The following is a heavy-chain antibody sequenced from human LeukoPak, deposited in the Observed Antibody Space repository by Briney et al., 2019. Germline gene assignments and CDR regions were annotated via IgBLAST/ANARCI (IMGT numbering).Heavy chain of an antibody. D-gene: IGHD1-7*01. CDR1: GRSISSISYY. CDR2: IYYSGST. CDR3: ARHSFYYYYYMDV. V-gene: IGHV4-39*01. Sequence: AETLSLTCTVSGRSISSISYYWGWIRQPPGKGLAWIGSIYYSGSTYYNPSLKSRLTISVDTSNHQFSRKLRALTAADTAVYFCARHSFYYYYYMDVWGKGTTVTVSS. J-gene: IGHJ6*03.